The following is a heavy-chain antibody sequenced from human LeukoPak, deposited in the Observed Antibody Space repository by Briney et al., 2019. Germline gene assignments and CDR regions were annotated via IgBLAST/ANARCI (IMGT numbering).Heavy chain of an antibody. CDR3: ARHKAISSYGSHFDY. CDR1: GYSISSGYY. J-gene: IGHJ4*02. CDR2: IYHSGST. V-gene: IGHV4-38-2*02. D-gene: IGHD5-18*01. Sequence: SETLSLTCTVSGYSISSGYYWGWIRQPPGKGLEWIGSIYHSGSTYYNPSLKSRVTISVDTSKNQFSLKLSSVTAADTAVYYCARHKAISSYGSHFDYWGQGTLVTVSS.